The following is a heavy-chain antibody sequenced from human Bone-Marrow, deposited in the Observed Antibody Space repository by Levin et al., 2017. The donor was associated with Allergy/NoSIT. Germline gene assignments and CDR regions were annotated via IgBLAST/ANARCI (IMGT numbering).Heavy chain of an antibody. J-gene: IGHJ6*02. CDR2: ISSRGTTM. CDR3: ARGMNKAHYNYGLDV. V-gene: IGHV3-11*01. Sequence: GESLKVSCAASGFTLSDYYMSWIRQAPGKGLEWVSYISSRGTTMYLADSVKGRFTISRDNAKNSLSLQMNSLRADDTAVYYCARGMNKAHYNYGLDVWGQGTTVTVSS. CDR1: GFTLSDYY. D-gene: IGHD1/OR15-1a*01.